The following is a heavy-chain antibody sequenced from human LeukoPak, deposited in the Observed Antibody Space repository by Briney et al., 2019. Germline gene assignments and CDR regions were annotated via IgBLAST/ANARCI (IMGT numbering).Heavy chain of an antibody. CDR2: IYYSGST. V-gene: IGHV4-59*01. CDR1: GGSISSYY. J-gene: IGHJ4*02. D-gene: IGHD6-13*01. CDR3: ARDGDSSSLDY. Sequence: SETLSLTCTVSGGSISSYYWSWTRQPPGKGLEWIGYIYYSGSTNYNPSLKSRVTISVDTSKNQFSLKLSSVTAADTAVYYCARDGDSSSLDYWGQGTLVTVSS.